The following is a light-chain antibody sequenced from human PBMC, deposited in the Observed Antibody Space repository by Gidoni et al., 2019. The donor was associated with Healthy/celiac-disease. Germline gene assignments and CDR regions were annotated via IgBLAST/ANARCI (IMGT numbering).Light chain of an antibody. CDR3: QQYGSSPELT. V-gene: IGKV3-20*01. CDR2: GAS. Sequence: EIVLTQSPGTLSLSPGERATLSCRASQSVSSSYLAWYQQKPGQAPRLRIYGASSRATGIPDRFSGSGSGTDFTLTISRLEPEDVAVYYCQQYGSSPELTFGGGTKVEIK. J-gene: IGKJ4*01. CDR1: QSVSSSY.